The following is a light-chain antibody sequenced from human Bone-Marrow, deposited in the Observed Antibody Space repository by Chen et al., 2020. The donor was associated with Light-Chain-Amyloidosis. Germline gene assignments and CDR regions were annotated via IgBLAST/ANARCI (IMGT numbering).Light chain of an antibody. J-gene: IGLJ1*01. CDR2: DVS. Sequence: QSALTHPASVAGSPGQPITISCTGTSSDVGVYNYVSWYQQEPGKAPKLMIYDVSNRPSGVSNRFSGSKSGNTASLTISGLQAEDEADYYCSSYTSSSTLVFGTGTKVTVL. CDR1: SSDVGVYNY. CDR3: SSYTSSSTLV. V-gene: IGLV2-14*01.